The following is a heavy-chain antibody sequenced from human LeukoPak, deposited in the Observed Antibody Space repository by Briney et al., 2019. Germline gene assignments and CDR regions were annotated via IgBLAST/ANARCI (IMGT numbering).Heavy chain of an antibody. CDR3: AGSGGPEDY. J-gene: IGHJ4*02. D-gene: IGHD3-10*01. CDR1: GGSMRSYY. Sequence: SETLSLTCTVSGGSMRSYYWSWIRQPPGKGLEWIGYIYYSGDTNYNPSLKSRVTISLDTSKNQFSLKLSSVTAADTAVYYCAGSGGPEDYWGQGTLVTVSS. CDR2: IYYSGDT. V-gene: IGHV4-59*08.